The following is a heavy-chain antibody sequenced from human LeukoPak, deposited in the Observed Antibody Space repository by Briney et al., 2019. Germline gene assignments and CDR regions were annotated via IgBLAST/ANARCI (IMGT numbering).Heavy chain of an antibody. J-gene: IGHJ3*02. V-gene: IGHV1-18*01. D-gene: IGHD2-8*01. Sequence: GASVKVSCKASGCTFTSYGISWVRQAPGQGLEWMGWISAYNGNTNYAQKLQGRVTMTTDTSTSTAYMELRSLRSDDTAVYYCARVGYCTNGVCYDAFDIWGQGTMVTVSS. CDR2: ISAYNGNT. CDR3: ARVGYCTNGVCYDAFDI. CDR1: GCTFTSYG.